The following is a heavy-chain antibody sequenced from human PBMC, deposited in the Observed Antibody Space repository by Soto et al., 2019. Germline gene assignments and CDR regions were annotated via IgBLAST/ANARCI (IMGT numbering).Heavy chain of an antibody. Sequence: EVQLVESGGGLVQPGGSLRLSCAASGFTFSSYNMNWVRQASGKGLDRVSYISSSSSTIYYAGSVKGRFTISRDNAKNSLYLQRNSLRAEDTAVYYCAREGAGWELILRHWGQGPLVPFSA. J-gene: IGHJ4*02. D-gene: IGHD1-26*01. CDR1: GFTFSSYN. V-gene: IGHV3-48*01. CDR2: ISSSSSTI. CDR3: AREGAGWELILRH.